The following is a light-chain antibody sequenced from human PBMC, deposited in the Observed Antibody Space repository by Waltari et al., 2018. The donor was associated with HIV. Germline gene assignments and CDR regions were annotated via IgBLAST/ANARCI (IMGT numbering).Light chain of an antibody. J-gene: IGLJ3*02. CDR2: EDN. V-gene: IGLV2-23*01. CDR3: CSYAGSSTWV. Sequence: QSALTQPASVSGSPGQSITISCTGTSSDVGSYNVVSWYQQHPGKAPKLSIYEDNQRPSGVSTRFSGSKSGNTASLTISGLQAEDEADYSCCSYAGSSTWVFGGGTKLTVL. CDR1: SSDVGSYNV.